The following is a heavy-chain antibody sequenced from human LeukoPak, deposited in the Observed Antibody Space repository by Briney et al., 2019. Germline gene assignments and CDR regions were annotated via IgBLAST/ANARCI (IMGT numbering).Heavy chain of an antibody. D-gene: IGHD6-19*01. CDR3: ARDFSSGWLDY. CDR2: ISSSGTYI. CDR1: GFTFSSYS. J-gene: IGHJ4*02. Sequence: PGGSLRLSCAASGFTFSSYSMDWVRQAPGKGLEWVSSISSSGTYIYYADSVKGRFTISRDNAKNSLYLQMNTLRAEDTAVYYCARDFSSGWLDYWGQGTLVTVSS. V-gene: IGHV3-21*01.